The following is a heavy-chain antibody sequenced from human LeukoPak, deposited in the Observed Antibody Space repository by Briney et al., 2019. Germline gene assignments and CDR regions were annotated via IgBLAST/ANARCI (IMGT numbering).Heavy chain of an antibody. CDR1: GFTFINYA. V-gene: IGHV3-23*01. CDR3: AKSRANWGSAEGGGYFDY. D-gene: IGHD7-27*01. J-gene: IGHJ4*02. Sequence: GGSLRLSCAASGFTFINYAMSWVRQAPGKGLEWVSAISGSDGSTYYADSVKGRFTISRDNSKNTLYLQMNNLRVEDTALYYCAKSRANWGSAEGGGYFDYWGQGTLVTVSS. CDR2: ISGSDGST.